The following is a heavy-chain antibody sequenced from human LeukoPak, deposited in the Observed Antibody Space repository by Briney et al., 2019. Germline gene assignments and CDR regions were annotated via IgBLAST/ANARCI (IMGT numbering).Heavy chain of an antibody. J-gene: IGHJ4*02. CDR2: IYHSGST. CDR1: GYSISSGYY. V-gene: IGHV4-38-2*01. Sequence: SETLSLTCAVSGYSISSGYYWGWIRQPPGNGLEWIGSIYHSGSTYYNPSLKSRVTISVDTSKNQFSLKLSSVTAADTAVYYCATRGTARPFDYWGQGTLVTVSS. CDR3: ATRGTARPFDY. D-gene: IGHD6-6*01.